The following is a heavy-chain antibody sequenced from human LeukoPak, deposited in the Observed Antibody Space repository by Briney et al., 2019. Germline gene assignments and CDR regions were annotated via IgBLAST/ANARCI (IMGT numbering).Heavy chain of an antibody. Sequence: GGSLRLSCAGSGFTFSSHWMGWVRQAPGKGLEWLANIKEDGHEKYYVDSVQGRFTISRDNAKNSLFLQMDSLRPEDTAVYFCARHGYYVFDYWGQGTLVTVSS. V-gene: IGHV3-7*01. CDR2: IKEDGHEK. CDR3: ARHGYYVFDY. J-gene: IGHJ4*02. D-gene: IGHD4-17*01. CDR1: GFTFSSHW.